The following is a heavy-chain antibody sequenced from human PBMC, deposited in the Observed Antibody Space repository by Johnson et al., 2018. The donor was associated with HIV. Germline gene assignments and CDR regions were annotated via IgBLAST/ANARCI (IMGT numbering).Heavy chain of an antibody. V-gene: IGHV3-30*04. D-gene: IGHD2-15*01. J-gene: IGHJ3*02. CDR2: ISYDGSNK. Sequence: VQLVESGGGVVQPGRSLRLSCAASGFTFSSYAMHWVRQAPGKGLEWVAVISYDGSNKYYADSVKGRFTISRDNSKNMLNLQMNSLRVEDTAVYYCARAGRNDAFDIWGQGTMVTVSS. CDR3: ARAGRNDAFDI. CDR1: GFTFSSYA.